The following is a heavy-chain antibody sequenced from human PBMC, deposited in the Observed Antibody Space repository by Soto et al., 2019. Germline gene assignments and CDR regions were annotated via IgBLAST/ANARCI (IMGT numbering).Heavy chain of an antibody. Sequence: QVQLQGSGPGLVEASQTLSLTCTVSGGSISSVGYFWTWIRQHPGKGLEWIGYISYTGNAYYDPSLNSRVTISMDTSKHHFSLRLSSVIAAETAVYYCVRLHCTGSSCSQGGAFDIWGQGTVVTVSS. CDR1: GGSISSVGYF. J-gene: IGHJ3*02. CDR2: ISYTGNA. D-gene: IGHD2-8*02. CDR3: VRLHCTGSSCSQGGAFDI. V-gene: IGHV4-31*03.